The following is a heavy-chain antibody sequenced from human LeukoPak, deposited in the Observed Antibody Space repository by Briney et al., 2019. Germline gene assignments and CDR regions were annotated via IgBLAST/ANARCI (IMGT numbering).Heavy chain of an antibody. CDR3: ARRPYGDPPFLYGMDV. Sequence: ASVKVSCKASGYTFTSYGISWVRQAPGQGLEWMGWISAYNGNTNYAQKLQGRVTMTTDTSTSTAYMELRSLRSDDTAVYYCARRPYGDPPFLYGMDVWGQGTTVTVSS. V-gene: IGHV1-18*01. CDR2: ISAYNGNT. D-gene: IGHD4-17*01. CDR1: GYTFTSYG. J-gene: IGHJ6*02.